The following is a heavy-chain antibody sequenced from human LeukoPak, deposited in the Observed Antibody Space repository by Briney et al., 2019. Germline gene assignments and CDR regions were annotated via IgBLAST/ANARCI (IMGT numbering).Heavy chain of an antibody. Sequence: GGSLRLSCAASGFTFSSYSMNWVRQAPGKGLEWVSSISSSSSYIYYADSVKGRFTISRDNAKNSLYLQMNSLRAEDTAVYYCARNPPKGGGYYYYYYYMDVWGKGTTVTVSS. CDR1: GFTFSSYS. CDR2: ISSSSSYI. V-gene: IGHV3-21*01. D-gene: IGHD2-15*01. J-gene: IGHJ6*03. CDR3: ARNPPKGGGYYYYYYYMDV.